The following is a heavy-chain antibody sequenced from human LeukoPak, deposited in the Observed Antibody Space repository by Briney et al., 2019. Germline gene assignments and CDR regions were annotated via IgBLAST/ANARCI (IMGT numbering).Heavy chain of an antibody. V-gene: IGHV3-74*01. CDR2: INSDGTTT. J-gene: IGHJ4*02. CDR3: ARVGDCNGNCFYSY. Sequence: GGSLRLSCAASGFIFSSYWMHWVRRAPGKGLVWVSQINSDGTTTRHADSVKGRFTISRDNAKNTLYLQMNSLRAEDTAVYYCARVGDCNGNCFYSYWGQGALVTVSS. CDR1: GFIFSSYW. D-gene: IGHD2-21*02.